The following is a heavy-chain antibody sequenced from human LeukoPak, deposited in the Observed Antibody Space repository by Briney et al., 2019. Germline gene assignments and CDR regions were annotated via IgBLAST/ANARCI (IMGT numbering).Heavy chain of an antibody. D-gene: IGHD3-22*01. Sequence: GASVKVSCKAFGGTFSRYAISWVRQAPGQGLEWMGGITPMFGTANYAQKFQGRVTITADESTSTAYMQLSSLRSEDTAVYYCARGSYYYDSSPPPYWGQGTLVTVSS. CDR3: ARGSYYYDSSPPPY. J-gene: IGHJ4*02. CDR2: ITPMFGTA. V-gene: IGHV1-69*13. CDR1: GGTFSRYA.